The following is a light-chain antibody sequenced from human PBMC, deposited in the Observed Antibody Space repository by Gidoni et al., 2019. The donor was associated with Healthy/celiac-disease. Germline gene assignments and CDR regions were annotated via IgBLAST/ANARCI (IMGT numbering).Light chain of an antibody. J-gene: IGKJ1*01. CDR3: QQYNNWPRT. V-gene: IGKV3-15*01. CDR2: GAS. CDR1: QSVSSN. Sequence: EIVLPQSPAPLSVSPGDRATLSCGASQSVSSNLTWYQQKPGQAPRLLIYGASTMATGIPARFSGSGSGTEFTLTISSLQSEDFAAYYCQQYNNWPRTFGQGTKVEIK.